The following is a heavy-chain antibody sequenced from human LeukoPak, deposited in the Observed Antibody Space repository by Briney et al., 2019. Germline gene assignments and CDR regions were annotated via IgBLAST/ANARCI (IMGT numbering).Heavy chain of an antibody. V-gene: IGHV4-34*01. CDR1: GGSFSGYY. CDR2: INHSGST. CDR3: ARAHGDYMNYFDY. J-gene: IGHJ4*02. D-gene: IGHD4-17*01. Sequence: PSESLSLTCAVYGGSFSGYYWSWIRQPPGKGLEWIGEINHSGSTNYNPSLKSRVTISVDTSKNQFSLKLSSVTAADTAVYYCARAHGDYMNYFDYWDQGTLVTVSS.